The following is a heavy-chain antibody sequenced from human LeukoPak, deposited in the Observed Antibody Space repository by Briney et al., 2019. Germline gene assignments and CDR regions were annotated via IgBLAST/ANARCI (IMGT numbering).Heavy chain of an antibody. CDR3: ARDPYYYDSSGYFGY. V-gene: IGHV1-69*04. D-gene: IGHD3-22*01. J-gene: IGHJ4*02. CDR2: IIPILGIA. CDR1: GGTFSSYA. Sequence: SAKVSCKASGGTFSSYAISWVRQAPGQGLEWMGRIIPILGIANYAQKFQGRVTITADKSTSTAYMELSSLRSEDTAVYYCARDPYYYDSSGYFGYWGQGALVTVSS.